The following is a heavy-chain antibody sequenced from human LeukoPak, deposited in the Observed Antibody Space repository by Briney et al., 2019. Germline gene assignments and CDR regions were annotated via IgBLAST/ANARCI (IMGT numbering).Heavy chain of an antibody. J-gene: IGHJ5*02. CDR1: GYSISSGYY. CDR3: ARDEVPAASNGNNWFDP. CDR2: IYHSGST. D-gene: IGHD2-2*01. Sequence: SETLSLTCTVSGYSISSGYYWGWIRQPPGKGLEWIGSIYHSGSTYYNPSLKSRVTISVDTSKNQFSLKLSSVTAADTAVYYCARDEVPAASNGNNWFDPWGQGTLVTVSS. V-gene: IGHV4-38-2*02.